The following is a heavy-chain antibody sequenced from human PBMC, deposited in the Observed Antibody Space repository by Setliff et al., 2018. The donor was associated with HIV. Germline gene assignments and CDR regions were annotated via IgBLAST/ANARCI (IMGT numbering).Heavy chain of an antibody. Sequence: GGSLRLSCAASGFTFNSDWMTWVRQAPGKGLEWVGHIKHQDVVGTEEYAAPVKGRCPISSDDSKNTVYLQMNSLKTEDKAVYFCTTDHDGSGRYYVTQVLWGEDTLVSV. CDR3: TTDHDGSGRYYVTQVL. CDR2: IKHQDVVGTE. V-gene: IGHV3-15*01. J-gene: IGHJ1*01. D-gene: IGHD3-22*01. CDR1: GFTFNSDW.